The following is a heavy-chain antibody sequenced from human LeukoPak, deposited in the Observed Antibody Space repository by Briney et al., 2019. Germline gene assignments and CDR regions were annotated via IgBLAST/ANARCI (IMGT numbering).Heavy chain of an antibody. CDR1: GFTLSSYW. V-gene: IGHV3-74*03. CDR2: INSDGSSK. J-gene: IGHJ6*02. D-gene: IGHD2-21*02. Sequence: GGSLRLSCAASGFTLSSYWMHWVRQAPGKGLVWVSRINSDGSSKTYADSVKGRFTISRDNAENTLYLQMNSLRAKDTAVYYCARERVVVTAIEDCYYGMDVWGQGTTVTVSS. CDR3: ARERVVVTAIEDCYYGMDV.